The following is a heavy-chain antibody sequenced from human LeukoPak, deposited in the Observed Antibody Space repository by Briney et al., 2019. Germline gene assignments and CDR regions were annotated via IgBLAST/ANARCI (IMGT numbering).Heavy chain of an antibody. D-gene: IGHD3-22*01. V-gene: IGHV4-34*01. Sequence: SETLSLTCAVYGGSFSGYYWSWIRQPPGKGLEWIGEINHSGSTNYNPSLKSRVTISVDTSKNQFSLKLSSVTAADTAVYYCARGWYYYDSTPGYWGQGTLVTVSS. CDR3: ARGWYYYDSTPGY. J-gene: IGHJ4*02. CDR1: GGSFSGYY. CDR2: INHSGST.